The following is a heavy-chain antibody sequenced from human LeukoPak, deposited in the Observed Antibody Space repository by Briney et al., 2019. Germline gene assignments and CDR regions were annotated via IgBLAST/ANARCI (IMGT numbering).Heavy chain of an antibody. CDR1: GGSISSYY. CDR3: AREEVIALVFDY. Sequence: SETLSLTCTVSGGSISSYYWSWIRQPPGKGLEWIGYIYYSGSTNYNPSLKSRLTISVDTSKNQFSLKLSSVTAADTAVYYCAREEVIALVFDYWGQGTLVTVSS. D-gene: IGHD3-22*01. CDR2: IYYSGST. J-gene: IGHJ4*02. V-gene: IGHV4-59*12.